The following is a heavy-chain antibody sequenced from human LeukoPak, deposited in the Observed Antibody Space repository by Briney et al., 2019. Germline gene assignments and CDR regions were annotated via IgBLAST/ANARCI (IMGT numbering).Heavy chain of an antibody. CDR3: ATDSSGYDAFDI. D-gene: IGHD3-22*01. J-gene: IGHJ3*02. CDR2: MSPNSGNT. CDR1: GYTLTSYD. Sequence: ASVKVSCKASGYTLTSYDINWVRQATGQGLEWMGWMSPNSGNTGYAQKFQGRVTMTRNTSISTAYMELSSLRSEDTAVYYCATDSSGYDAFDIWGQGTMVTVSS. V-gene: IGHV1-8*01.